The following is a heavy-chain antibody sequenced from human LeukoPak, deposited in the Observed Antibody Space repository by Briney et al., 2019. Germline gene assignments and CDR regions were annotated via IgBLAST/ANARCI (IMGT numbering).Heavy chain of an antibody. CDR1: GFTFSSYS. D-gene: IGHD2-2*01. CDR3: ARDRHLGYCSSTSYPHDAFDI. Sequence: PGGSLRLSCAASGFTFSSYSMNWVRQAPGKGLEWVSYISSSSSTIYYADSVKGRFTISRDNAKNSLYLQMNSLRAEDTAVYYCARDRHLGYCSSTSYPHDAFDIWGQGTMVTVSS. J-gene: IGHJ3*02. V-gene: IGHV3-48*01. CDR2: ISSSSSTI.